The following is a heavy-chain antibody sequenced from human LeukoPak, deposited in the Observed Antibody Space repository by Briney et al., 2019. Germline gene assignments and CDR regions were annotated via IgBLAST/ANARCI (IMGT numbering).Heavy chain of an antibody. V-gene: IGHV4-39*01. CDR3: ARQMGYYYDSSGYYYGYYFDY. D-gene: IGHD3-22*01. Sequence: SETLSLTCTVSGGSISSSSYYWGWIRQPPGKGLEWIGSIYYSGSTYYNPSLKSRVTISVDTSENQFSLKLSSVTAADTAVYYCARQMGYYYDSSGYYYGYYFDYWGQGTLVTVSS. J-gene: IGHJ4*02. CDR2: IYYSGST. CDR1: GGSISSSSYY.